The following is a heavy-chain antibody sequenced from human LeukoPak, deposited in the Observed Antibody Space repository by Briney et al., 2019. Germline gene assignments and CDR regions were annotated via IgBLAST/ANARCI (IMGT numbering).Heavy chain of an antibody. J-gene: IGHJ4*02. Sequence: GGSLRLSCAASGFTFDDYAMHWVRQAPGKGLEWVSSISWNSGTIRYADSVKGRFTISRDNAKNSLYLQMNSLRAEDTALYYCAKASGGYCSSISCYHFDYWGQGTLVTVSS. CDR2: ISWNSGTI. CDR1: GFTFDDYA. CDR3: AKASGGYCSSISCYHFDY. V-gene: IGHV3-9*01. D-gene: IGHD2-2*01.